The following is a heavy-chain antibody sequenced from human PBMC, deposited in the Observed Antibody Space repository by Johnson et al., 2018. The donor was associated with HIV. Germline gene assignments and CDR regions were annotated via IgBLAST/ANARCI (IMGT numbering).Heavy chain of an antibody. Sequence: VQLVESGGGLVQPGGSLRLSCGASGFSVSDSYMNWVRQAPGQGLEWVSVLYSGGNTYYADSVRGRFTISRDTSKNTLYLQMSSLKVEDTALYYCARDGESQQLPLGDALDVWGQGTMVTVSS. CDR3: ARDGESQQLPLGDALDV. V-gene: IGHV3-66*01. CDR2: LYSGGNT. D-gene: IGHD6-13*01. J-gene: IGHJ3*01. CDR1: GFSVSDSY.